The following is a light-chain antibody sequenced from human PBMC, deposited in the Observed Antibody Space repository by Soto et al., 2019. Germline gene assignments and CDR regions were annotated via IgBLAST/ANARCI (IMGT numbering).Light chain of an antibody. CDR1: NSDVGGYDY. J-gene: IGLJ2*01. Sequence: QSALTQPPSASGSPGQSVTISCTGTNSDVGGYDYVSWYQQHPGKAPKLMIYEVAKRPSGVPDRFSGSKSGNTASLTVSGLQAEDEADYYCQSYDGSLSAVVFGGGTKVTVL. CDR2: EVA. V-gene: IGLV2-8*01. CDR3: QSYDGSLSAVV.